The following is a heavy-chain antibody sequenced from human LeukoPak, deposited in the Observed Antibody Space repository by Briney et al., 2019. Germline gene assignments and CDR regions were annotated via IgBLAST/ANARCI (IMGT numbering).Heavy chain of an antibody. J-gene: IGHJ5*02. CDR1: GGSFSGYY. CDR3: ARGNYDFWSGYRLYWFDP. V-gene: IGHV4-34*01. CDR2: INQSGST. Sequence: SETLSLTCAVYGGSFSGYYWSWIRQPPGKGLEWIGEINQSGSTNYNPSLKSRVTISVDTSKNQFSRKLSSVTAADTAVYYCARGNYDFWSGYRLYWFDPWGQGTLVTVSS. D-gene: IGHD3-3*01.